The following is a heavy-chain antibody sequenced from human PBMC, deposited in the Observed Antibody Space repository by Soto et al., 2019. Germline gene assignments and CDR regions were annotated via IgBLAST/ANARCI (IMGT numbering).Heavy chain of an antibody. D-gene: IGHD2-15*01. V-gene: IGHV3-11*01. J-gene: IGHJ3*02. CDR3: ARDLRPSIVVVVAAPDAFDI. CDR2: ISSSGSTI. CDR1: GFTFSAYY. Sequence: GRALSLSCAASGFTFSAYYMSWIRQAPGTGLEWFSYISSSGSTIYYADSVKGRFTISRDNAKNSLYLQMNSLRAEDTAVYYCARDLRPSIVVVVAAPDAFDIWGQGTMVTVSS.